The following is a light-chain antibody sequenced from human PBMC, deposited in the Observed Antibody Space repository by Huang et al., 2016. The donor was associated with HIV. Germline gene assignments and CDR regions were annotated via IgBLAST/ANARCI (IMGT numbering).Light chain of an antibody. CDR1: QSLLFRSNNKNY. CDR3: QQYFDVPWT. V-gene: IGKV4-1*01. CDR2: WAS. J-gene: IGKJ1*01. Sequence: IVMTQSPDSLSVSLGETSTINCNSSQSLLFRSNNKNYLAWYQQKPGQAPTLLMSWASTRGSGVPSRFSGGGSGTDFTLTISSLQAEDVAVYFCQQYFDVPWTFGRGTKVEIK.